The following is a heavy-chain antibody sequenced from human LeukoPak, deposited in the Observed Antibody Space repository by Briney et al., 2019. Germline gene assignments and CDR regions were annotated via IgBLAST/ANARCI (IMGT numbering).Heavy chain of an antibody. Sequence: ASVKVSCKASGFTFTSSAMQWVRQAPGQGLEWMGWISAYNGNTNYAQKLQGRVTMTTDTSTSTAYMELRSLRSDDTAVYYCARRGLGELFHFDYWGQGTLVTVSS. CDR3: ARRGLGELFHFDY. D-gene: IGHD3-10*01. J-gene: IGHJ4*02. CDR2: ISAYNGNT. V-gene: IGHV1-18*01. CDR1: GFTFTSSA.